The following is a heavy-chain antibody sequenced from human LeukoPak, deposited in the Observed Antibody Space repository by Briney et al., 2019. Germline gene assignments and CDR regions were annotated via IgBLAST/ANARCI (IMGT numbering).Heavy chain of an antibody. J-gene: IGHJ4*02. Sequence: GGSLRLSCAASGFTFTNYRMSWVRQAPGKGLELVANIKQDRSEKYYVDSVKGRFTISRDNAKNSLYLQMNSLRAEDTAVYYCAKKSFRSGYSYGTSFDYWGQGTLVTVSS. CDR2: IKQDRSEK. V-gene: IGHV3-7*01. CDR3: AKKSFRSGYSYGTSFDY. CDR1: GFTFTNYR. D-gene: IGHD5-18*01.